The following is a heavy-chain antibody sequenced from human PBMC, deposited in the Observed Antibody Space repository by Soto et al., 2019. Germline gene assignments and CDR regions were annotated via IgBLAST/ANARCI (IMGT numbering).Heavy chain of an antibody. D-gene: IGHD3-10*01. J-gene: IGHJ6*03. CDR3: ARELRETYYYGSGSYVDV. Sequence: ASVKVSCKASGYTFTSYGISWVRQAPGQGLEWMGWISAYNGNTNYAQKLQGRVTMTTDTSTRTAYMQLRSLRSDDTAAYYCARELRETYYYGSGSYVDVWGKGTTVTVSS. CDR1: GYTFTSYG. V-gene: IGHV1-18*01. CDR2: ISAYNGNT.